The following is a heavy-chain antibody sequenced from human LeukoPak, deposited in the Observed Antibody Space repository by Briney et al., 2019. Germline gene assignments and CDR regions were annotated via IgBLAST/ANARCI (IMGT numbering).Heavy chain of an antibody. D-gene: IGHD5-18*01. J-gene: IGHJ4*02. CDR3: VRVTHSSYSYGYGHGDY. V-gene: IGHV3-33*08. Sequence: PGGSLRLSCAASGFIVSSYGMHWVRQAPGKGLEWVAVIWYDGSNKYYADSVKGRFTISRDNSKNTLYLQMNSLRAEDTAVYYCVRVTHSSYSYGYGHGDYWGQGTLVTVSS. CDR1: GFIVSSYG. CDR2: IWYDGSNK.